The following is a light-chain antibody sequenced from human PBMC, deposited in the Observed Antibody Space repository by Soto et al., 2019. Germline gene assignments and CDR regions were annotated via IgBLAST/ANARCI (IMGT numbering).Light chain of an antibody. Sequence: QSALTQPRSVSGSPGQSVALSCAGTSSDVGRYNYVSWYQQYPGKAPKLIIYDVTKRPSGVPDRFSGSKSGNTASLTISGLQAEDEADYYCCSFAGLFGGGTKVTVL. CDR3: CSFAGL. J-gene: IGLJ2*01. V-gene: IGLV2-11*01. CDR2: DVT. CDR1: SSDVGRYNY.